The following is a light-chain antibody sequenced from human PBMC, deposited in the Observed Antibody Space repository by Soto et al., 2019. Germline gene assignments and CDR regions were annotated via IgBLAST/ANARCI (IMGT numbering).Light chain of an antibody. V-gene: IGLV1-40*01. CDR2: GNS. J-gene: IGLJ2*01. CDR1: SSNIGSNT. Sequence: QSVLTQSPSASGTPGQRVTISCSGSSSNIGSNTVNWYQQLPGTAPKLLIYGNSNRPSGVPDRFSGSKSGTSASLAITGLQAEDEADYYCQSYDSSLSGVVFGGGTKLTVL. CDR3: QSYDSSLSGVV.